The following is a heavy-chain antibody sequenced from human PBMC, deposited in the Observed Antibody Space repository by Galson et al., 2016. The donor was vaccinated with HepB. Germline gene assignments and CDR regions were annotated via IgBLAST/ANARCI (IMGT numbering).Heavy chain of an antibody. Sequence: SLRLSCAASGFTFSLFAVHWVRQAPGQGLEWVAMISYDGSNKYYADSVKGRFTISRDNPKNTLYLQMDSLRIEDTAIYSCARARDRYGSGGPLDYWGQGNLVTVSS. J-gene: IGHJ4*02. CDR3: ARARDRYGSGGPLDY. CDR2: ISYDGSNK. V-gene: IGHV3-30-3*01. CDR1: GFTFSLFA. D-gene: IGHD3-10*01.